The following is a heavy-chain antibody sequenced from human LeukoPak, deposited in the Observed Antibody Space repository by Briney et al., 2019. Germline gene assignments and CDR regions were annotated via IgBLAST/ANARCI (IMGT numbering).Heavy chain of an antibody. CDR2: ITSAGAP. D-gene: IGHD4-17*01. V-gene: IGHV3-23*01. CDR1: GFNFSNYA. CDR3: ARDPNGDYIGAFEF. Sequence: GGSLRLSCAASGFNFSNYAVMWVRQAPGQGLEWVSAITSAGAPRYADSVKGRFTISRDNSKNTLYLQMNSLRAEDTAQYFCARDPNGDYIGAFEFWGQGTGVTVSS. J-gene: IGHJ3*01.